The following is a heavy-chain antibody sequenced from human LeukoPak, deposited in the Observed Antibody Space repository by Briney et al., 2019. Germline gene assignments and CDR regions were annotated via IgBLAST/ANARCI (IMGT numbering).Heavy chain of an antibody. V-gene: IGHV3-66*02. Sequence: AGGSLRLSCAASGFTVSSNYRSWVRQAPGKGLEWVSVIYSGGSTYYADSVKGRFTISRDNSKNTLYLQMNSLRAEDTAVYYCASMGAPYWFDYWGQGTLVTVSS. CDR3: ASMGAPYWFDY. D-gene: IGHD1-26*01. J-gene: IGHJ4*02. CDR2: IYSGGST. CDR1: GFTVSSNY.